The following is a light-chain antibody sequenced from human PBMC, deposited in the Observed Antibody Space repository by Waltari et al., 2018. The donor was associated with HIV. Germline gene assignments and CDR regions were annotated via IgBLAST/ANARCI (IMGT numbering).Light chain of an antibody. CDR2: DAS. V-gene: IGKV3-11*01. Sequence: EIALTQSPVDLSLSPGDRATLSCRANLTIVNYLGWYQQKPGQGPSLLIYDASKRVTGGPVRFSGSGSGTDFSLIINNIQPEDSAVYYCQQRHSLPLSFGGGTKVEI. J-gene: IGKJ4*01. CDR3: QQRHSLPLS. CDR1: LTIVNY.